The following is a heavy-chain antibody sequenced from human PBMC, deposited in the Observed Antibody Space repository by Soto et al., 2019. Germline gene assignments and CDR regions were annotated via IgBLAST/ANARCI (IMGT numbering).Heavy chain of an antibody. D-gene: IGHD7-27*01. Sequence: GGSLRLSCAASGFTFSSYWMSWVRQAPGKGLEWVANIKQDGSEKYYVDSVKGRFSISRDNSKNSLYLQMNSVRSEDTAVYYCASDATSLGNGGHDAFDIWGQGTMVTVSS. CDR1: GFTFSSYW. CDR3: ASDATSLGNGGHDAFDI. CDR2: IKQDGSEK. V-gene: IGHV3-7*01. J-gene: IGHJ3*02.